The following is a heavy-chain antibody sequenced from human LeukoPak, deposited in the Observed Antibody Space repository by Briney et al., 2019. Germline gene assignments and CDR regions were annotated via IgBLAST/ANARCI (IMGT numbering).Heavy chain of an antibody. Sequence: SETLSLTCTVSGGSIRTNTYFWAWIRQPPGKGLEWIATIYYTGSTYYNPSLKSRVTISVDTSTNQFSLRLSSVTAADTAAYYCASNRDGFRPFDYWGPGTLVTVSS. V-gene: IGHV4-39*01. J-gene: IGHJ4*02. CDR3: ASNRDGFRPFDY. D-gene: IGHD5-24*01. CDR1: GGSIRTNTYF. CDR2: IYYTGST.